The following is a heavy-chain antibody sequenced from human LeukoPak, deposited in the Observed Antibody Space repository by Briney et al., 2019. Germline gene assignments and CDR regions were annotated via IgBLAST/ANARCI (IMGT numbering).Heavy chain of an antibody. Sequence: NPSETLSLTCTVSGGSISSYYWSWIRQSPGKGLEWIGYIYYSGTTNYNPSLKSRVTISVDTSKNQFSLKLSSVTAADTAVYYCARGVYIAAAQYAYWGQGTLVTVSS. CDR3: ARGVYIAAAQYAY. J-gene: IGHJ4*02. CDR1: GGSISSYY. D-gene: IGHD6-13*01. CDR2: IYYSGTT. V-gene: IGHV4-59*01.